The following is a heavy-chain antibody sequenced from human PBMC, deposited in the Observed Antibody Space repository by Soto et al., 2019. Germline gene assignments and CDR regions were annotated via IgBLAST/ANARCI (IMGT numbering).Heavy chain of an antibody. CDR3: ARAWGGGYSSSWYEGG. CDR2: ISAYNGNT. D-gene: IGHD6-13*01. J-gene: IGHJ4*02. CDR1: GYTFTSYG. Sequence: QVQLVQSGAEVKKPGASVKVSCKASGYTFTSYGISWVRQAPGQGLEWMGWISAYNGNTNYAQKLQGRVTMTTDTSPSTAYRELGSLRSDDTGVYYCARAWGGGYSSSWYEGGWGQGTLVTVSS. V-gene: IGHV1-18*01.